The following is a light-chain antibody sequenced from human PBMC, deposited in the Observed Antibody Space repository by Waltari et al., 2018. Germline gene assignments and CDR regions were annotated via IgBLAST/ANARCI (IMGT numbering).Light chain of an antibody. J-gene: IGKJ1*01. Sequence: EIVLTQSPCTLSLSPGERPTLPCRASQGVGQYLAWYQQRPGQAPRLLLYHTSIRATGIPDRFSGSGSGTDFSLTISRLEPEDFAVYYCQKYDFLPATFGQGTTVEIK. CDR1: QGVGQY. CDR3: QKYDFLPAT. CDR2: HTS. V-gene: IGKV3-20*01.